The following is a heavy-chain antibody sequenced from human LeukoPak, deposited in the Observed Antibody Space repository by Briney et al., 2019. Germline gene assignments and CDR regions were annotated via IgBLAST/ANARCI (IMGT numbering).Heavy chain of an antibody. V-gene: IGHV3-23*01. CDR1: GVTFDNYA. Sequence: GGSLRLSCAASGVTFDNYAMTWVRQAPGKGLEWVSGISGGGGSTYYADSVKGRFTISRDNSKSTLSLQMNSLRAEDTAVYYCARDEPPYCGSSNGLGSWGQGTLVTVSS. CDR2: ISGGGGST. J-gene: IGHJ4*02. CDR3: ARDEPPYCGSSNGLGS. D-gene: IGHD2-2*01.